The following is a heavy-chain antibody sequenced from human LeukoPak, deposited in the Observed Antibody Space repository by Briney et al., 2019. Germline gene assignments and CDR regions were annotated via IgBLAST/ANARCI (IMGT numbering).Heavy chain of an antibody. CDR2: IIPILGIA. Sequence: SVTVSCKASGGTFSSYAISWVRQAPGQGLEWMGRIIPILGIANYAQKFQGRVTITADKSTSTAYMELSSLRSEDTAVYYCASLPRASYYFDYWGQGTLVTVSS. D-gene: IGHD3-10*01. CDR3: ASLPRASYYFDY. J-gene: IGHJ4*02. CDR1: GGTFSSYA. V-gene: IGHV1-69*04.